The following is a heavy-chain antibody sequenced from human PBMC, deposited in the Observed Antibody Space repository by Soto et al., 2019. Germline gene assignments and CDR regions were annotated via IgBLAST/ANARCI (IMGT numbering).Heavy chain of an antibody. CDR2: ISGSGGST. CDR3: AKDLPSIVVVVAATPRSGY. Sequence: GGSLRLSCAASGFTFSSYAMSWVRQAPGKGLEWVSAISGSGGSTYYADSVKGRFTISRDNSKNTLYLQMNSLRAEDTAVYYCAKDLPSIVVVVAATPRSGYWGQGTLATVSS. V-gene: IGHV3-23*01. CDR1: GFTFSSYA. J-gene: IGHJ4*02. D-gene: IGHD2-15*01.